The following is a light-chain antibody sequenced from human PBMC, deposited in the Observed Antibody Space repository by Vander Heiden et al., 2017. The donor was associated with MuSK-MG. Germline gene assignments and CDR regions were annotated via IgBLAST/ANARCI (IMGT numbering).Light chain of an antibody. V-gene: IGKV3-11*01. CDR1: QSVSSY. CDR2: DAS. Sequence: ELVLTQSPATLSLSPGQRATLSCRASQSVSSYLAWYQQKPGQAPRLLIYDASNRATGIPARFSGSGSGTDFTLTISSREPEDFAVYYCQQRSNKLTFGGGTKVEIK. J-gene: IGKJ4*01. CDR3: QQRSNKLT.